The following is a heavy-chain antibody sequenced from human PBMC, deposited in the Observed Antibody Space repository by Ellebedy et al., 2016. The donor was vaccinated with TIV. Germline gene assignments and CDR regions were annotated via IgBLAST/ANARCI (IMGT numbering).Heavy chain of an antibody. J-gene: IGHJ6*02. CDR3: ARGPLRYFDWVYYYHGMDV. CDR1: GGSISTSY. CDR2: IYYSGYT. D-gene: IGHD3-9*01. V-gene: IGHV4-59*08. Sequence: MPSETLSLTCTVSGGSISTSYWSWIRQPPGQGLEWIGYIYYSGYTEYNPPLKRRLPISLDTSKDQFSLRLSSLTAADTAVYYCARGPLRYFDWVYYYHGMDVWGQGTTVTVSS.